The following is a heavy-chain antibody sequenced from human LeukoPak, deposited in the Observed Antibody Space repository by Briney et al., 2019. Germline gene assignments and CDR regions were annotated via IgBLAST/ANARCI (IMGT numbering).Heavy chain of an antibody. V-gene: IGHV4-39*01. CDR3: ARLGDHRGAGIVGY. CDR2: IYYSGIT. CDR1: GGSISSSSYY. D-gene: IGHD1-26*01. J-gene: IGHJ4*02. Sequence: NPSETLSLTCTVSGGSISSSSYYWGWIRQPPGKGLEWIGSIYYSGITYYNPSLKSRVTISVDTSKNQFSLKLSSVTATDTAVYYCARLGDHRGAGIVGYWGQGIPVTVSS.